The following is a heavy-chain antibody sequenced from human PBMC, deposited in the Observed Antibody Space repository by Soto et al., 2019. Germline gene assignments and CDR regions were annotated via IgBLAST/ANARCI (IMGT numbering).Heavy chain of an antibody. CDR2: MNPNSGNT. V-gene: IGHV1-8*01. Sequence: QVQLVQSGAEVKKPGASVKVSCKASGYTFTSYDINWVRQATGQGLEWMGWMNPNSGNTGYEQKFQGRVNMTRNTSIRTVYMELSTLRSEDTAVYYCARGVRDCSGGSCYIWFDPWGQGTLVTVSS. J-gene: IGHJ5*02. CDR1: GYTFTSYD. D-gene: IGHD2-15*01. CDR3: ARGVRDCSGGSCYIWFDP.